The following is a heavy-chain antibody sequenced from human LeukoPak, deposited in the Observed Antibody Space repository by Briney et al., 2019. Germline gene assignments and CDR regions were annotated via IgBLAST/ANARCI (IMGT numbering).Heavy chain of an antibody. Sequence: SETLSLTCTVSGGSISSGDYYWSWIRQPPGKGLEWIGYIYYSGSTYYNPSLKSRVTISVDTSKNQFSLKLSSVTAADTAVYYCARRGAPGGRAYCSSTSCYKVPYYFDYWGQGTLVTVSP. V-gene: IGHV4-30-4*08. J-gene: IGHJ4*02. CDR2: IYYSGST. D-gene: IGHD2-2*02. CDR3: ARRGAPGGRAYCSSTSCYKVPYYFDY. CDR1: GGSISSGDYY.